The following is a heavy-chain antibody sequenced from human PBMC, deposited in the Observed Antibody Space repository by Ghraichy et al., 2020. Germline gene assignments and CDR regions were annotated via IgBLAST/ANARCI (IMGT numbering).Heavy chain of an antibody. V-gene: IGHV3-30*18. CDR2: ISFDGSNK. Sequence: LSLTCAGSGFTFSSYGLHWVRQAPGKGLEWVAVISFDGSNKYYADSLKGRFTISRDNSKNTLYLQMSSLRVEDTAVYYCAKDPLPRESNFWSAYADHWGQGTLVTVSS. CDR1: GFTFSSYG. D-gene: IGHD3-3*01. J-gene: IGHJ5*02. CDR3: AKDPLPRESNFWSAYADH.